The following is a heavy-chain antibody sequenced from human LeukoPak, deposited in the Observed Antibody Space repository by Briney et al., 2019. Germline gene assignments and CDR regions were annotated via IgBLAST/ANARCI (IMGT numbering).Heavy chain of an antibody. D-gene: IGHD5-24*01. V-gene: IGHV4-59*11. J-gene: IGHJ4*02. Sequence: TSETLSLTCTVSGGSISNHYWSWIRQPSGKGLEWIGYIHYGGNTDYNPSLKGRLTISVDTSKNQFSLKLSSVTAADTAVYYCVRRGDGYPYYFDYWGQATLVTVSS. CDR1: GGSISNHY. CDR2: IHYGGNT. CDR3: VRRGDGYPYYFDY.